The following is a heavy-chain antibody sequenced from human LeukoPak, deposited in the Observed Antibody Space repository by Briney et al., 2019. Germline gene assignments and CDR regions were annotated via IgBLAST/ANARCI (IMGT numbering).Heavy chain of an antibody. Sequence: SETLSLTCTVSGGSISSYYWSWIRQPPGKGLEWIGYIYYSGSTNYNSSLKSRVTISVDTSKNQFSLKLSSVTAADTAVYYCARGRGWSRVDWFDPWGQGTLVTVSS. CDR1: GGSISSYY. CDR3: ARGRGWSRVDWFDP. CDR2: IYYSGST. V-gene: IGHV4-59*01. D-gene: IGHD6-19*01. J-gene: IGHJ5*02.